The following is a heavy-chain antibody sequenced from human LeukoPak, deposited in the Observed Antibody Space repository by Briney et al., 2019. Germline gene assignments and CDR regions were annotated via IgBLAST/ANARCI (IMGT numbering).Heavy chain of an antibody. Sequence: SETLSLTCTVSGGSISSYYWSWIRQPAGKGLEWIGRIYTSGSTNYNPSLKSRVTISVDTSKNQFSLKLSSVTAADTAVYYCARAVGPDIVVVPAAFYAFDIWGQGTMVTVSS. D-gene: IGHD2-2*01. CDR1: GGSISSYY. CDR2: IYTSGST. J-gene: IGHJ3*02. V-gene: IGHV4-4*07. CDR3: ARAVGPDIVVVPAAFYAFDI.